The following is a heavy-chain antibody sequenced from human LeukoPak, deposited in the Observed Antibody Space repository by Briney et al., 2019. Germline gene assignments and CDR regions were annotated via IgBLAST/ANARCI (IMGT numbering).Heavy chain of an antibody. Sequence: SETLSLTCTVSGGSISSYYWSWIRQPPGKGLEWIGYIYYSGSTNYNPSLKSRVIISVDTSKNQFSLKLSSVTAADTAVYYCVVRGVTEINWFDPWGQGTLVTVSS. CDR1: GGSISSYY. J-gene: IGHJ5*02. V-gene: IGHV4-59*12. D-gene: IGHD3-10*01. CDR3: VVRGVTEINWFDP. CDR2: IYYSGST.